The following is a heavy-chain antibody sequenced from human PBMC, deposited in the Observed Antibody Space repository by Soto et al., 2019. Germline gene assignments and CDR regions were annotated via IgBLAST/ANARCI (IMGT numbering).Heavy chain of an antibody. J-gene: IGHJ5*02. CDR1: GFIVDNNF. Sequence: EVQLVESGGRVVKPGESLRLSCAASGFIVDNNFMSWVRQAPGKGLEWVSAINGDGSSHYADSVKGRFAISRDSASNTLCLQMSGVRIEDTAVYYCLTIFVGGVTTQAWGQGALVTVSS. CDR2: INGDGSS. D-gene: IGHD3-16*01. V-gene: IGHV3-66*01. CDR3: LTIFVGGVTTQA.